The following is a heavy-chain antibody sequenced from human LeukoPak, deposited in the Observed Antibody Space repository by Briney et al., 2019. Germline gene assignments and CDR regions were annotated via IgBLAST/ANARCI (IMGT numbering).Heavy chain of an antibody. CDR2: ISSSGSTI. V-gene: IGHV3-48*03. CDR1: GFTFSSYE. CDR3: AKRGHYYDSSGYYYFDY. D-gene: IGHD3-22*01. J-gene: IGHJ4*02. Sequence: GGSLRLSCAASGFTFSSYEMNWVRQAPGKVLEWVSYISSSGSTIYYADSVKGRFTISRDNSKNTLYLQMNSLRAEDTAVYYCAKRGHYYDSSGYYYFDYWGQGTLVTVSS.